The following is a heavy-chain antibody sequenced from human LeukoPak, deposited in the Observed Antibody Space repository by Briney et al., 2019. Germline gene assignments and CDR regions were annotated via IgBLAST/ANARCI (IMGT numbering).Heavy chain of an antibody. CDR3: AKPHCVLTYV. CDR2: MNNGPGAT. V-gene: IGHV3-23*01. Sequence: GGSLRLSCAASGFSFSTSPMSWVRQPPGKGLEWVSAMNNGPGATFYRDSVRGRFTISRDDSKSTLYLQMNSLRAEDTGTYYCAKPHCVLTYVWAKGTRVTVS. D-gene: IGHD2-21*02. CDR1: GFSFSTSP. J-gene: IGHJ6*03.